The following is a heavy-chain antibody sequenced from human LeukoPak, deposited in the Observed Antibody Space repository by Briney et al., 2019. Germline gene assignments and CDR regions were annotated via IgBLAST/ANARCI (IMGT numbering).Heavy chain of an antibody. D-gene: IGHD2-15*01. CDR1: GGSISSYY. J-gene: IGHJ6*02. CDR3: ARAPKQSGYCSGGSCYPSWYYYGMDV. V-gene: IGHV4-4*07. Sequence: SETLSLTCTVSGGSISSYYWSWIRQPAGKGLEWIGRIYTSGSTNYNPSLKSRVTMSVDTSKNQFSLKLSSVTAADTAVYYCARAPKQSGYCSGGSCYPSWYYYGMDVWGQGTTVTVSS. CDR2: IYTSGST.